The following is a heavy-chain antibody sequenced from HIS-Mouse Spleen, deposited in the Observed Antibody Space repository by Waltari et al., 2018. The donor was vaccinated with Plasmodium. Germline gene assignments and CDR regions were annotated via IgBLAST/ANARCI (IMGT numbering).Heavy chain of an antibody. D-gene: IGHD3-10*01. J-gene: IGHJ4*02. V-gene: IGHV4-34*01. CDR2: INHSGST. Sequence: QVQLQQWGAGLLKPSETLSLTCAVYGGSFSGYYWSGIRQPPGKGLEWIGEINHSGSTNYNPSLQSRVTISVDTSKNQFSLKLSSVTAADTAVYYCASSGSGSYYYWGQGTLVTVSS. CDR3: ASSGSGSYYY. CDR1: GGSFSGYY.